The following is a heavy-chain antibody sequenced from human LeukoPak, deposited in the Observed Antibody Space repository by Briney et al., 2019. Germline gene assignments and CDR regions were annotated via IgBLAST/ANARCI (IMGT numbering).Heavy chain of an antibody. D-gene: IGHD2-15*01. V-gene: IGHV1-69*13. J-gene: IGHJ4*02. CDR2: IIPIFGTA. CDR1: GGTFSSYA. CDR3: ARGSAATATQYYFDY. Sequence: ASVKVSCKASGGTFSSYAISWVRQAPGQGLEWMGGIIPIFGTANYAQKFQGRVTITADESTSTAYMELSSLRSEDTAVYYCARGSAATATQYYFDYWGQGTLVTVSS.